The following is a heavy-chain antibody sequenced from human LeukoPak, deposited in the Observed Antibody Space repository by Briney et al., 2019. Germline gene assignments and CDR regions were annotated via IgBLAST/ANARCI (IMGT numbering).Heavy chain of an antibody. CDR1: GFTFSDYY. V-gene: IGHV3-11*01. CDR3: ATVVGNYYYGMDV. CDR2: ISSSGSTI. J-gene: IGHJ6*02. Sequence: GGSLRLSCAASGFTFSDYYMSWIRQAPGKGLEWVSYISSSGSTIYYADSVKGRFTISRDNSKNTLYLQMNSLRAEDTAVYYCATVVGNYYYGMDVWGQGTTVTVSS. D-gene: IGHD1-26*01.